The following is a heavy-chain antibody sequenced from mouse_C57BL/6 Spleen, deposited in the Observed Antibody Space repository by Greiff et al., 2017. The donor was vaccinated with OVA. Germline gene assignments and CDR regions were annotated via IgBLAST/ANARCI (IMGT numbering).Heavy chain of an antibody. J-gene: IGHJ2*01. D-gene: IGHD3-2*02. CDR3: ARKEDSSGRGY. V-gene: IGHV1-82*01. CDR2: IYPGDGDT. CDR1: GYAFSSSW. Sequence: VKLHQSGPELVKPGASVKISCKASGYAFSSSWMNWVKQRPGKGLEWIGRIYPGDGDTNYNGKFKGKATLTADKSSSTAYMQLSSLTSEDSAVYFCARKEDSSGRGYWGQSTTLTVSS.